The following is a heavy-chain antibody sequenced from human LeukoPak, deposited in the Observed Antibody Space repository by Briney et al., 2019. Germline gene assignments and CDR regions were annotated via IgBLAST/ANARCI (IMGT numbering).Heavy chain of an antibody. CDR2: IYHSGST. D-gene: IGHD2-15*01. CDR1: GGSISSGGYS. CDR3: ARALRVAGPPDAFDI. V-gene: IGHV4-30-2*01. J-gene: IGHJ3*02. Sequence: SETLSLTCAVSGGSISSGGYSWSWIRQPPGKGLEWIGYIYHSGSTYYNPSLKSRVTISVDRSKNQFSLKLSSVTAADTAVYYCARALRVAGPPDAFDIWGQGTMVTVSS.